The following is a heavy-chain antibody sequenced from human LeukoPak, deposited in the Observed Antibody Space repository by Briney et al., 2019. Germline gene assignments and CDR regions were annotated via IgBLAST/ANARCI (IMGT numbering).Heavy chain of an antibody. CDR3: ARSSGYSFEY. V-gene: IGHV4-59*12. Sequence: SETLSLTCTVSGGSISSYYWSWIRQPPGKGLEWIGYIYYSGSTNYNPSLKSRVTISVDTSKNQFSLKLSSVTAADTAVYYCARSSGYSFEYWGQGTLVTVSS. CDR1: GGSISSYY. CDR2: IYYSGST. J-gene: IGHJ4*02. D-gene: IGHD3-22*01.